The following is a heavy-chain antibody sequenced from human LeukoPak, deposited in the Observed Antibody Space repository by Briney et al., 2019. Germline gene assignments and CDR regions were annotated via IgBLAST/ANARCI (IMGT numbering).Heavy chain of an antibody. CDR2: ISYDGSNK. V-gene: IGHV3-30*04. CDR3: ASAGGGKDYYYDSSGYAALDAFDI. Sequence: QAGGSLRLACPASVFTFSSYSMHWVRQAPGKGLEWVAVISYDGSNKYYADSVKGRFTISRDNSKNPLYLQMNSLRAEDTAVYYCASAGGGKDYYYDSSGYAALDAFDIWGQGTMVTVSS. CDR1: VFTFSSYS. D-gene: IGHD3-22*01. J-gene: IGHJ3*02.